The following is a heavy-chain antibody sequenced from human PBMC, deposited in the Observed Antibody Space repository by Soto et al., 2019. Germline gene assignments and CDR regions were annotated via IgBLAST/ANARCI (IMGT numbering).Heavy chain of an antibody. D-gene: IGHD3-10*01. CDR2: IGQSGNEK. Sequence: GGSLRLSCAASGFTFNKYWMTWFRQAPGKGLEWVANIGQSGNEKYYMDSMEGRFTISRDNSKNSLYLQMNSLRDEHTAVYYCARDSDAGWSSDVWGQGTMVTVSS. J-gene: IGHJ6*02. CDR1: GFTFNKYW. CDR3: ARDSDAGWSSDV. V-gene: IGHV3-7*01.